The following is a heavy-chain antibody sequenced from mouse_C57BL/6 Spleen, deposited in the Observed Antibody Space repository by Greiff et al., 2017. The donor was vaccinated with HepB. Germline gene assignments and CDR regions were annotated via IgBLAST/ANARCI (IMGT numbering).Heavy chain of an antibody. Sequence: DVMLVESGGGLVKPGGSLKLSCAASGFTFSDYGMHWVRQAPEKGLEWVAYISSGSSTIYYADTVKGRFTISRDNAKNTLFLQMTSLRSEDMAMYYCASPNYYGSSLYYAMDDWGQGTSVTVSS. V-gene: IGHV5-17*01. J-gene: IGHJ4*01. CDR2: ISSGSSTI. CDR3: ASPNYYGSSLYYAMDD. D-gene: IGHD1-1*01. CDR1: GFTFSDYG.